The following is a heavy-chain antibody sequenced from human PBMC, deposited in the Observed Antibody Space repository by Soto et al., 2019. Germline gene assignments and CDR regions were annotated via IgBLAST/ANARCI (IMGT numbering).Heavy chain of an antibody. CDR1: GFTFSTYE. CDR3: AKVSLEYSSSSYFDY. CDR2: ISASGNSM. J-gene: IGHJ4*02. D-gene: IGHD6-6*01. V-gene: IGHV3-48*03. Sequence: GGSLRLSCEASGFTFSTYEMNWVRQAPGKGLEWVSHISASGNSMYYTDSVKGRFIISRDNAKNALYLQMNSLRAEDTAVYYCAKVSLEYSSSSYFDYWGQGTLVTVSS.